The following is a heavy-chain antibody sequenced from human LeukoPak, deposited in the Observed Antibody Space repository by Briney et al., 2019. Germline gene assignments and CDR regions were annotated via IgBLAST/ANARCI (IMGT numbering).Heavy chain of an antibody. Sequence: GGSLRLSCAASRFTFSSYGMHWVRQAPGKGLEWVAFIRYDGSNKYYADSVKGRFTISRDNSKNTLYLQMNSLRAEDTAVYYCARGDYYGSGGDYWGQGTLVTVSS. CDR2: IRYDGSNK. J-gene: IGHJ4*02. CDR1: RFTFSSYG. D-gene: IGHD3-10*01. CDR3: ARGDYYGSGGDY. V-gene: IGHV3-30*02.